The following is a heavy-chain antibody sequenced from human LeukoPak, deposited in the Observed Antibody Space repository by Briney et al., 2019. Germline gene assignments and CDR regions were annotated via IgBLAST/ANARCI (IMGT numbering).Heavy chain of an antibody. CDR2: IIPIFGTA. V-gene: IGHV1-69*13. D-gene: IGHD5-18*01. CDR1: GGTFSSYA. Sequence: SVKVSCEASGGTFSSYAISWVRQAPGQGLEWMGEIIPIFGTANYAQKFQGRVTITADESTSTAYMELSSLRSEDTAVYYCARGTVRNSYGCPAGYWGQGTLVTVSS. CDR3: ARGTVRNSYGCPAGY. J-gene: IGHJ4*02.